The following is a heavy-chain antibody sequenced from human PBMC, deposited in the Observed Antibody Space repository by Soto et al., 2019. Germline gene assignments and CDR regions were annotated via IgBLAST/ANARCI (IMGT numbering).Heavy chain of an antibody. CDR2: IKEDGSEK. CDR3: TRKRFGMDV. Sequence: SGGSLRLSCAASGFAFSSSWMSWVRQAPGKGLEWVANIKEDGSEKDYVDPVKGRFTITRDNAKNSLYLQMNNLRAEDTAVYFCTRKRFGMDVWGQGTTVTVSS. V-gene: IGHV3-7*03. J-gene: IGHJ6*02. CDR1: GFAFSSSW.